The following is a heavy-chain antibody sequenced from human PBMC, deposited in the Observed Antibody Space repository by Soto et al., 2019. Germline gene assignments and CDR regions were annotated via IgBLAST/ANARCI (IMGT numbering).Heavy chain of an antibody. CDR2: ISYSGRT. D-gene: IGHD3-22*01. V-gene: IGHV4-61*01. J-gene: IGHJ4*02. CDR3: ARVENDSSGYPKKWFDY. Sequence: QVQLQESGPGLVKPSETLSLTCTVSGASVSSPSYYWSWIRQPPGKGLEWIGYISYSGRTNYNPSLRSRVSMSSDKSKNQFPLKVTSVTAADTAVYYCARVENDSSGYPKKWFDYWGQGTLVTVSS. CDR1: GASVSSPSYY.